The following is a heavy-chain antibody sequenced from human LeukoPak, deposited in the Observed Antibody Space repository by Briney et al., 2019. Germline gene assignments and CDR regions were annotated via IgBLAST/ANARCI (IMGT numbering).Heavy chain of an antibody. CDR2: ISGSGGST. V-gene: IGHV3-23*01. CDR3: AKDLTAMVRGYFDY. J-gene: IGHJ4*02. D-gene: IGHD5-18*01. CDR1: GFTFSSYA. Sequence: QSGGSLGLSCAASGFTFSSYAMSWVRQAPGKGLEWVSAISGSGGSTYYADSVKGRFTISRDNSKNTLYLQMNSLRAEDTAVYYYAKDLTAMVRGYFDYWGQGTLVTVSS.